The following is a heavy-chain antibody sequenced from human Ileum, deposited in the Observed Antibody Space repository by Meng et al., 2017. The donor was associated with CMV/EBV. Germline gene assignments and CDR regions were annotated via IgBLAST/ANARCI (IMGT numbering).Heavy chain of an antibody. CDR1: GFTFRNFA. J-gene: IGHJ6*02. D-gene: IGHD3-22*01. CDR2: ISYDGKIK. Sequence: GGSLRLSCAGSGFTFRNFALHWVRQAPGKGLEWLLLISYDGKIKYYADSVKGRFTISRDNSKSTMYLQMDSLRVDDTAVYYCAKEQPYYYDTSGYQVWGMDVWGQGTTVTVYS. CDR3: AKEQPYYYDTSGYQVWGMDV. V-gene: IGHV3-30*04.